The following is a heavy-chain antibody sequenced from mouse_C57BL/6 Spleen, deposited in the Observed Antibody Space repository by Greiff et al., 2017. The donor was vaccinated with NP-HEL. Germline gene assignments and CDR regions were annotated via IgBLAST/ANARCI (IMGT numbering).Heavy chain of an antibody. D-gene: IGHD1-1*01. V-gene: IGHV1-82*01. CDR1: GYAFSSSW. J-gene: IGHJ4*01. CDR2: IYPGDGDT. CDR3: ARSGYYSRAMDY. Sequence: QVQLQQSGPELVKPGASVKISCKASGYAFSSSWMNWVKQRPGKGLEWIGRIYPGDGDTNYNGKFKGKATLTADKSSSTAYMQLSSLTSEDSAVYFCARSGYYSRAMDYWGQGTSVTVSS.